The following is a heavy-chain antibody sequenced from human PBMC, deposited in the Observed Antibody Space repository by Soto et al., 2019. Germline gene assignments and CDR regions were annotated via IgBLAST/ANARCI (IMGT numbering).Heavy chain of an antibody. CDR1: GFTVSDNY. D-gene: IGHD1-26*01. Sequence: DVQLVASGGGLIQPGGSLTLSCAASGFTVSDNYMTWVRQAPGKGLEWVSLIYKSGTTYYAVSVKGLLTFSRVSSRCTLHLHINTLKAEKTAGYYCARSVFRALGGVLPVGTWCPGTRVTGSS. CDR2: IYKSGTT. J-gene: IGHJ5*02. V-gene: IGHV3-53*01. CDR3: ARSVFRALGGVLPVGT.